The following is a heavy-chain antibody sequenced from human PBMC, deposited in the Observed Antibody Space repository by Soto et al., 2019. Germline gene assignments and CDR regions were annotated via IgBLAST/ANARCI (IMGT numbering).Heavy chain of an antibody. V-gene: IGHV3-30*18. CDR2: ISYDGSNK. Sequence: GGSLRLSCAASGFTFSSYGMHWVRQAPGKGLEWVAVISYDGSNKYYADSVKGRFTISRDNSKNTLYLQMNSLRAEDTAVYYCAKEWGSSWYFDYYYYGMDVWGQGTTVTVSS. D-gene: IGHD6-13*01. CDR3: AKEWGSSWYFDYYYYGMDV. CDR1: GFTFSSYG. J-gene: IGHJ6*02.